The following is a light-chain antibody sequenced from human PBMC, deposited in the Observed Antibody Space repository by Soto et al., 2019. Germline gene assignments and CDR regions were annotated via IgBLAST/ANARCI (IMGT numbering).Light chain of an antibody. J-gene: IGKJ1*01. CDR1: QSVSST. V-gene: IGKV3-15*01. CDR2: DAS. Sequence: RVVTQRPEERCVGTGVGAGVCCRASQSVSSTLAWYQQKPGQAPRLLIYDASTRATGIPARFSGSGSGTEFTLTISSLHTPDFPLYRCQKYTNRPRTFGQGTKLDIK. CDR3: QKYTNRPRT.